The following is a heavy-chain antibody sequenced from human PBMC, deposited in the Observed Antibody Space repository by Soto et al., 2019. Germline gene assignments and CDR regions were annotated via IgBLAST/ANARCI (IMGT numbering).Heavy chain of an antibody. CDR1: GGSINSYY. Sequence: SETLSLTCTVSGGSINSYYWSWIRQPPGKGLEWIGYIYYNGSTNYNPSLKSRVTMSLDTSKNQFFLKLSSVTAADTAVYYCKRRGESLRNYYYYSGMDVWGQGTTVTVSS. V-gene: IGHV4-59*01. CDR2: IYYNGST. D-gene: IGHD3-10*01. CDR3: KRRGESLRNYYYYSGMDV. J-gene: IGHJ6*02.